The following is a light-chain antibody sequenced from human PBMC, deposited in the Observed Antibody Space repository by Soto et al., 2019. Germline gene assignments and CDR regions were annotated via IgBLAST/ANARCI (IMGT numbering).Light chain of an antibody. J-gene: IGLJ2*01. Sequence: QSVLTQPASVSGSPGQSITISCTGTSSDVGSYNLVSWYQQYPGKAPKLMIYDGSRRPSGISNRFSGSKSGNTASLTISGLQAEDEADYYCCSYAGSSTLVFGGGTKLTVL. CDR3: CSYAGSSTLV. CDR1: SSDVGSYNL. CDR2: DGS. V-gene: IGLV2-23*01.